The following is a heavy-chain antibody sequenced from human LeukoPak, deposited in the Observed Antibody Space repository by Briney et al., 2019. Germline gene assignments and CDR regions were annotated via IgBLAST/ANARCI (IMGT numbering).Heavy chain of an antibody. CDR2: IYYGGSP. CDR3: ARRPIVGSTGFYFDP. D-gene: IGHD1-26*01. CDR1: GGSISTTTNS. Sequence: SETLSLTCNVFGGSISTTTNSWGWAWIRQRPTKGLEWTGSIYYGGSPYYTSSLKSRVTISVDTPKNQFSLKLASLTAADTAVYYCARRPIVGSTGFYFDPWGPGILVTVSS. V-gene: IGHV4-39*01. J-gene: IGHJ5*02.